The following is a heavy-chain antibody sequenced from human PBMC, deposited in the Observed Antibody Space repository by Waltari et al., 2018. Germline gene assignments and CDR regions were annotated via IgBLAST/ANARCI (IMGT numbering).Heavy chain of an antibody. CDR2: SSWNSGTT. CDR1: GFIFDSYA. J-gene: IGHJ3*01. V-gene: IGHV3-9*01. Sequence: EAQLVESGGGLVQPGRSLRLSCAASGFIFDSYAIHWVRQPPGKGLEWVAGSSWNSGTTAYADCVKGRFTISRDNARSSLFRQMDSLRVEDTALYCCAKKAGSSWTEAFDVWGRGTMVTVSS. D-gene: IGHD6-13*01. CDR3: AKKAGSSWTEAFDV.